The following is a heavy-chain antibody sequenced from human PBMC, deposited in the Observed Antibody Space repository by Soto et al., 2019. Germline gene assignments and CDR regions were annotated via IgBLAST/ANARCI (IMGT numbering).Heavy chain of an antibody. CDR3: ARLYCTTSTCDSWFDP. Sequence: PGESLKISCTGFGYTFTTFWISWVRQMPGKGLEWMGRIYPRDSYVNYSPSFQGHVTISVDKSISTAYLQWGSLKASDTAMYYCARLYCTTSTCDSWFDPWGQGTLVTVSS. CDR2: IYPRDSYV. CDR1: GYTFTTFW. V-gene: IGHV5-10-1*01. D-gene: IGHD2-2*01. J-gene: IGHJ5*02.